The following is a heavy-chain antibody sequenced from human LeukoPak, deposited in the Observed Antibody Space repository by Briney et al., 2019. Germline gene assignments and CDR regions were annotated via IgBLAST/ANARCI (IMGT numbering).Heavy chain of an antibody. J-gene: IGHJ5*02. CDR2: ISSSSSYI. D-gene: IGHD3-16*01. CDR1: GFTFSSYS. V-gene: IGHV3-21*01. Sequence: PGGSLRLSCAASGFTFSSYSMNWVRQAPGKGLEWVSSISSSSSYIYYADSVKGRFTISRDNSKNSLYLQMNSLRAEDTAVYYWARDKGGGPTWFDPGAQGTLVTFS. CDR3: ARDKGGGPTWFDP.